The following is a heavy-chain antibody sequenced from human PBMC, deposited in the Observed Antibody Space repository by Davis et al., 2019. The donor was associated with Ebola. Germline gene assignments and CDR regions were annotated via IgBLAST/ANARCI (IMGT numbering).Heavy chain of an antibody. J-gene: IGHJ5*02. CDR2: ISAYNGNT. Sequence: AASVKVSCKASGYTFTSYGISWVRQAPGQGLEWMGWISAYNGNTNYAQKFQGRVTMTRDTSISTAYMELSSLRSEDTAVYYCARELGYSYGLWPWGQGTLVTVSS. V-gene: IGHV1-18*04. CDR1: GYTFTSYG. CDR3: ARELGYSYGLWP. D-gene: IGHD5-18*01.